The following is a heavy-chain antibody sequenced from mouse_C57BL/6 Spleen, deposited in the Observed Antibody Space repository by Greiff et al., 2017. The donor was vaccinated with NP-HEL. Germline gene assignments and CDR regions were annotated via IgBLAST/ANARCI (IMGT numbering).Heavy chain of an antibody. Sequence: QVQLQQSGPELVKPGASVKLSCKASGHTFTSYDINWVKQRPGQGLEWIGWIYPRDGSTKYNEKFKGKATLTVDTSSSTAYMERLSLPSEDSAVFFCARVGYGSSYEFAYWGQGTLVTVSA. D-gene: IGHD1-1*01. CDR2: IYPRDGST. CDR3: ARVGYGSSYEFAY. CDR1: GHTFTSYD. V-gene: IGHV1-85*01. J-gene: IGHJ3*01.